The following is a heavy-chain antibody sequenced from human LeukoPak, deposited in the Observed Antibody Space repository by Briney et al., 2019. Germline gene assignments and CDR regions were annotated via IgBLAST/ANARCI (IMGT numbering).Heavy chain of an antibody. CDR1: GFTFSTYG. Sequence: PGGSLRLSCAASGFTFSTYGMHWVRQAPGKGLEWVAVISYDGSNKYYADSVKGRFTISRDNSKNTLYLQMNSLRTEDTAVYYCAKCGVHYDILTGYLNWGQGTLVTASS. V-gene: IGHV3-30*18. J-gene: IGHJ4*02. CDR3: AKCGVHYDILTGYLN. D-gene: IGHD3-9*01. CDR2: ISYDGSNK.